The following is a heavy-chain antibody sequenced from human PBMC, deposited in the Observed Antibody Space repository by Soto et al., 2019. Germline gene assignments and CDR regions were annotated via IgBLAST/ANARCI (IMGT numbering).Heavy chain of an antibody. Sequence: ASVKVSCKASGYTFTGYYMHWVRQAPGQGLEWMGWINPNSGGTNYAQKFQGRVTMTRDKSISTAYMELSRLRPDDTAVYYCARDRARLGYCSSTSCYMSAFDIWGQGTMVTVSS. V-gene: IGHV1-2*02. D-gene: IGHD2-2*02. CDR1: GYTFTGYY. J-gene: IGHJ3*02. CDR3: ARDRARLGYCSSTSCYMSAFDI. CDR2: INPNSGGT.